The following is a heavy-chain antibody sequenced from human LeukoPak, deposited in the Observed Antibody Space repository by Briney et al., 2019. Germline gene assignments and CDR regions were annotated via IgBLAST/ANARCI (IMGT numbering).Heavy chain of an antibody. J-gene: IGHJ4*02. CDR2: ISLTGLT. CDR1: GGSISNTNW. V-gene: IGHV4-4*02. CDR3: SRENGAFCPFGY. D-gene: IGHD2-8*01. Sequence: SGTRSLTCGVSGGSISNTNWWSWVRQPPGQGLEWIGEISLTGLTHYNPSLESRVTVPLDKSKNQLSLNLTSVTAADTAVYYCSRENGAFCPFGYWGQGTLVTV.